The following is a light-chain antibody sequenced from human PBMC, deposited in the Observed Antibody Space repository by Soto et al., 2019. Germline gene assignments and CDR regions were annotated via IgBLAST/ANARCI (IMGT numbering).Light chain of an antibody. CDR1: SSNIGAGYD. J-gene: IGLJ2*01. CDR3: LSFDSSLSVV. Sequence: QSVLTQPPSVSGAPGQRVTISCTGSSSNIGAGYDVHWYQQHPGRAPKLLIYGNTNRPSGVPDRFSGSKSGTSASLAITGLQAEDEADYSCLSFDSSLSVVFGGGTKLTVL. CDR2: GNT. V-gene: IGLV1-40*01.